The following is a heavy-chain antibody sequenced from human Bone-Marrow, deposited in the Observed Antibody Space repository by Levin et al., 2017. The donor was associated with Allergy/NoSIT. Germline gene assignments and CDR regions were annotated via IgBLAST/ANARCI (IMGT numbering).Heavy chain of an antibody. J-gene: IGHJ4*02. CDR2: VWYDGGIK. V-gene: IGHV3-33*01. CDR3: ARDRSAYYDFWSAPSY. Sequence: GESLKISCAASGFTFRSFGMHWFRQAPGKGLEWVAVVWYDGGIKKYADSVKGRFTISRDNSKSILYLQMDSLRTEDTAVYYCARDRSAYYDFWSAPSYWGQGSQVIVSS. D-gene: IGHD3-3*01. CDR1: GFTFRSFG.